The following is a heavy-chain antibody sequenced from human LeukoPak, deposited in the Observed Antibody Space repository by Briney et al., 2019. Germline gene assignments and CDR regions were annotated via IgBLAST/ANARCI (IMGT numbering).Heavy chain of an antibody. Sequence: QTGGSLRLSCAASGFTVSSNYMSWVRQAPGKGLEWVSVIYSGGSTYYADSVKGRFTIPRDNSKNTLYLQMNSLRAEDTAVYYCAKDRYSIWYLTIDHWGQGTLVTVFS. D-gene: IGHD6-13*01. CDR3: AKDRYSIWYLTIDH. CDR1: GFTVSSNY. J-gene: IGHJ4*02. CDR2: IYSGGST. V-gene: IGHV3-53*01.